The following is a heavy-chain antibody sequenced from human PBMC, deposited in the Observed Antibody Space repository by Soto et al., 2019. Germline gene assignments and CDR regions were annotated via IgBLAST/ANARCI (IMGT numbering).Heavy chain of an antibody. CDR1: GYTFTSYF. D-gene: IGHD2-15*01. Sequence: QVQLVQSGAEVKKPGASVKVSCKASGYTFTSYFMHWVRQAPGQGLEWMGIINPGGGSTDYAQKFQGRASLTRDTSTSTVYMDLSSLRSEDTAVYYCARVYCSGGGCYGSDYWGQGTLVTVSS. CDR3: ARVYCSGGGCYGSDY. CDR2: INPGGGST. V-gene: IGHV1-46*01. J-gene: IGHJ4*02.